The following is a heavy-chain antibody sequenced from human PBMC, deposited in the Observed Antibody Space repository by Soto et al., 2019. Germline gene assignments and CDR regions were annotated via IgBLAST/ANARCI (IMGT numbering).Heavy chain of an antibody. V-gene: IGHV3-30*18. Sequence: QVQLVESGGGVVQPGRSLRLSCAASGFTFSSYGMHWVRQAPGKGLEWVAVISYDGSNKYYADSVKGRFTISRDNSKNTLYLQMNTLRAEDTAVYYCAKDGSSGYESGLSYYYGMDVWGQGTTVTVSS. CDR1: GFTFSSYG. CDR3: AKDGSSGYESGLSYYYGMDV. J-gene: IGHJ6*02. D-gene: IGHD5-12*01. CDR2: ISYDGSNK.